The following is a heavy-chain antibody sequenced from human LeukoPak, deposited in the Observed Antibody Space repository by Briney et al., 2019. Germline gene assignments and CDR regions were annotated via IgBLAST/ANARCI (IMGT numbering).Heavy chain of an antibody. CDR3: ARDPGYCSGGSCFPSFDY. CDR2: IWYDGSNK. CDR1: GFTFSSYG. J-gene: IGHJ4*02. D-gene: IGHD2-15*01. Sequence: GGSLRLSCAASGFTFSSYGMHWVRQAPGKGLEWVAVIWYDGSNKYYADSVKGRFTISRDNSKNTLYLQMNSLRAEDTAVYYCARDPGYCSGGSCFPSFDYWGQGTLVTVSS. V-gene: IGHV3-33*01.